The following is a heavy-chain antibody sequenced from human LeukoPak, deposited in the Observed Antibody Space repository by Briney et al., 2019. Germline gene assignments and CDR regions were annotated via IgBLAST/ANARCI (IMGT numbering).Heavy chain of an antibody. CDR2: IYYSGST. CDR3: ARESRPDEGSRFDY. D-gene: IGHD6-6*01. V-gene: IGHV4-34*01. J-gene: IGHJ4*02. Sequence: SETLSLTCAVQGGSFSGYYWTWIRQPPGKGLEWIGSIYYSGSTYYNPSLKSRVTISVDTSKNQFSLKLSSVTAADTAVYYCARESRPDEGSRFDYWGQGTLVTVSS. CDR1: GGSFSGYY.